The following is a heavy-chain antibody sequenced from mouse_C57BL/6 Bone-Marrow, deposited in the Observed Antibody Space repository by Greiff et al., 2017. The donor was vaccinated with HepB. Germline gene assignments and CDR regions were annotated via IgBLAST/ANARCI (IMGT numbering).Heavy chain of an antibody. CDR3: TRRRNYRAWFAY. CDR2: IDPETGGT. Sequence: VQLQQSGAELVRPGASVTLSCKASGYTFTDYEMHWVKQTPVHGLEWIGAIDPETGGTAYNQKFKGKAILTADKSSSTAYMELRSLTSEDSAVYYCTRRRNYRAWFAYWGQGTLVTVSA. CDR1: GYTFTDYE. J-gene: IGHJ3*01. D-gene: IGHD2-1*01. V-gene: IGHV1-15*01.